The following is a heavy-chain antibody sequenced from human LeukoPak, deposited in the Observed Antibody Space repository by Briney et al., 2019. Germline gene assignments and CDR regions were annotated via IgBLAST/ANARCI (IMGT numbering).Heavy chain of an antibody. Sequence: SETLSLTCTVSGDSISSYYWSRIRQPAGKGLEWIGRIYTGGSTNYNPSLKSRVTISVDKSKNQFSLKLNSVTAADTAIYYCARAQIAVNFYYFDYWGQGTLVTVSS. J-gene: IGHJ4*02. CDR3: ARAQIAVNFYYFDY. V-gene: IGHV4-4*07. CDR1: GDSISSYY. D-gene: IGHD6-19*01. CDR2: IYTGGST.